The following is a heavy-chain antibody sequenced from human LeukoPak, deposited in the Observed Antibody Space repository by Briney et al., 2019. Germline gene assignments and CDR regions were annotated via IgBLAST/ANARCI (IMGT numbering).Heavy chain of an antibody. D-gene: IGHD6-19*01. J-gene: IGHJ4*02. Sequence: GGSLRLSCAASGFTFSSYAMHWVRQAPGKGPEWVALISYDGSNRYYADSVKGRFTISRDNARDSLYLQMNSLRDDDTSVYFCARDASALYWGRGTLVTVSS. V-gene: IGHV3-30*03. CDR1: GFTFSSYA. CDR3: ARDASALY. CDR2: ISYDGSNR.